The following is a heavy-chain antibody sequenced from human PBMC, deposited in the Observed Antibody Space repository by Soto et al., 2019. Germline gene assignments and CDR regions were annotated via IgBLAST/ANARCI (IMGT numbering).Heavy chain of an antibody. V-gene: IGHV3-33*01. D-gene: IGHD4-17*01. CDR2: IWYDGSNK. CDR1: GFTFSSDG. Sequence: QVQLVESGGGVVQPGRSLRLSCAASGFTFSSDGMHWVRQAPGKGLEWVAVIWYDGSNKYYADSVKGRFTISRDNSKNTLYLQMNSLRAEDTAVYYCAMTTTVTDEGSARYYFDYWGQGTLVTVSS. CDR3: AMTTTVTDEGSARYYFDY. J-gene: IGHJ4*02.